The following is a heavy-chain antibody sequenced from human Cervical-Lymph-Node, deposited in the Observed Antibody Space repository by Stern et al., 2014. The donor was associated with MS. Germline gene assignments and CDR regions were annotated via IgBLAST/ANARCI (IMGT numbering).Heavy chain of an antibody. D-gene: IGHD1-26*01. J-gene: IGHJ5*02. Sequence: QVQLVQSGAEVKKPGSSVKVSCKASGGTFSTSGISCVRQAPGQGLEWMGGIIPVLGTTNYARKFQGRLTITADTSTSTVHMALSSLTSEDTAVYYCARDLGVGPSVSWGEGTVVTVSS. CDR1: GGTFSTSG. CDR3: ARDLGVGPSVS. V-gene: IGHV1-69*06. CDR2: IIPVLGTT.